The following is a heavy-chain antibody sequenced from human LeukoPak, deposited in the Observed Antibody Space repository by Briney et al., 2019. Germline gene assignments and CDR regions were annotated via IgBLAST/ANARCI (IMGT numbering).Heavy chain of an antibody. CDR3: AKGQGSGSYPLDY. J-gene: IGHJ4*02. CDR2: ISATAT. D-gene: IGHD3-10*01. CDR1: GFTFSSYA. V-gene: IGHV3-23*01. Sequence: GGSLRLSCAACGFTFSSYAMSWVRQAPGKGLEWVSLISATATYYADSVKGRFTISRDISRNTLYLQMNSLRADDTAVYYCAKGQGSGSYPLDYWGQGTLVTVSS.